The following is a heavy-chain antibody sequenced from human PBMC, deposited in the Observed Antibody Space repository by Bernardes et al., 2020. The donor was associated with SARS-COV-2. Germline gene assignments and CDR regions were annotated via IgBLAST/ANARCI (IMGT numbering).Heavy chain of an antibody. CDR3: ACACNGYNWFDP. CDR2: ISGSGGST. V-gene: IGHV3-23*01. J-gene: IGHJ5*02. CDR1: GFTFSSYA. D-gene: IGHD2-8*01. Sequence: GGSLRLSCAASGFTFSSYAMSWVRQAPGKGLEWVSAISGSGGSTYYADSVKGRFTISRDNSKNTLYLQMNSLRAEDTAVYYCACACNGYNWFDPWGQGTLVTVSS.